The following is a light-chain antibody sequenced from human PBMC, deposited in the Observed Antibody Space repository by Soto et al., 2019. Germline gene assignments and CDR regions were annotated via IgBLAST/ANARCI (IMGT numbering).Light chain of an antibody. CDR1: QSVSSSY. J-gene: IGKJ1*01. CDR2: GAS. V-gene: IGKV3-20*01. Sequence: EIVLTQSPGTLSLSPGERATLSCRASQSVSSSYLAWYQQKPGQAPRLLICGASSRATGIPDRFSGSGSGTNFTLHISRLEAEDFAVYYCQQYGSTPPWTFGQGTKVEIK. CDR3: QQYGSTPPWT.